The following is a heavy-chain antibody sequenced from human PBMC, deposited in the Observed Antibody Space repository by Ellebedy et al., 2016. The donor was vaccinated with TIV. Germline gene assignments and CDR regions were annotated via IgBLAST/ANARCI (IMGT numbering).Heavy chain of an antibody. CDR1: GYTFTSYD. CDR3: ARRWKWVTSVDYYYYGMDV. D-gene: IGHD1-26*01. V-gene: IGHV1-8*01. J-gene: IGHJ6*02. Sequence: ASVKVSCXASGYTFTSYDINWVRQATGQGLEWMGWMNPNSGNTGYAQKFQGRVTMTRNTSISTAYMELRSLRSDDTAVYYCARRWKWVTSVDYYYYGMDVWGQGTTVTVSS. CDR2: MNPNSGNT.